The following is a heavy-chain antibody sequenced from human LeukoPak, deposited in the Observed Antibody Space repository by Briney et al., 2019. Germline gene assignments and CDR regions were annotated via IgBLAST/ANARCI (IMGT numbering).Heavy chain of an antibody. CDR3: ASERGYSGYDNFDY. D-gene: IGHD5-12*01. CDR1: GFTFSSYS. J-gene: IGHJ4*02. Sequence: PGGSLRLSCAASGFTFSSYSMNWVRQAPGKGLEWVSSISSSSSYIYYADSVKGRFTISRGNAKNSLYLQMNSLRAEDTAVYYCASERGYSGYDNFDYWGQGTLVTVSS. CDR2: ISSSSSYI. V-gene: IGHV3-21*01.